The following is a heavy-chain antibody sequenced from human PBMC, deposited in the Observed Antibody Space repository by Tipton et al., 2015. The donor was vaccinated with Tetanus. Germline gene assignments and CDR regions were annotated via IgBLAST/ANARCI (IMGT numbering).Heavy chain of an antibody. V-gene: IGHV4-39*01. CDR2: IYYSGST. CDR1: GGSISSSNYY. Sequence: TLSLTCTVSGGSISSSNYYWGWIRQPPGKGLEWIGRIYYSGSTSYNPSLKSRVTMTTDTSTNTAYLELRSLRSDDTAVYFCARLVKQWLVPEDYWGQGTLVTVSS. D-gene: IGHD6-19*01. J-gene: IGHJ4*02. CDR3: ARLVKQWLVPEDY.